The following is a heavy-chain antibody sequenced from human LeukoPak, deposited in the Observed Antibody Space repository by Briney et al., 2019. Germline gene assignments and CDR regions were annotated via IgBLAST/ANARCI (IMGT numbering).Heavy chain of an antibody. Sequence: SETLSLTCTVSGGSISSYYWTWIRQPPGKGLEWIGSIYYSGSTYYNPSLKSRVTISVDTSKNQFSLKLSSVTAADTAVYYCARDVGARLPGYWGQGTLVTVSS. CDR2: IYYSGST. D-gene: IGHD6-6*01. CDR3: ARDVGARLPGY. CDR1: GGSISSYY. J-gene: IGHJ1*01. V-gene: IGHV4-39*07.